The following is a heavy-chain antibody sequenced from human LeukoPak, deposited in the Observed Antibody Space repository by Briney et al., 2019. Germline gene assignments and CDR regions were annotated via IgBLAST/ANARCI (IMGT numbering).Heavy chain of an antibody. V-gene: IGHV4-59*01. J-gene: IGHJ3*02. CDR3: ARFRDGYNYYAFDI. Sequence: SETLSLTCTVSGGSISSYYWSWIRQPPGKGLEWIGYIYYSGSTNYNPSLKSRVTISVDTSKNQFSLKLSSVTAADTAVYYCARFRDGYNYYAFDIWGQGTMVTVSS. CDR2: IYYSGST. D-gene: IGHD5-24*01. CDR1: GGSISSYY.